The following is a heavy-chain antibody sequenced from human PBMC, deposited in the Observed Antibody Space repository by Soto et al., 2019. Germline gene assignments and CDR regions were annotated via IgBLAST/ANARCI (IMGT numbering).Heavy chain of an antibody. CDR3: ARDNRAAAGTFDY. Sequence: SVKVSCKASGGTFSSYAISWVRQAPGQGLEWMGGIIPIFGTANYAQKFQGRVTITADESTSTAYMELSSLRSEDTAVYYCARDNRAAAGTFDYWGQGTLVTVSS. CDR2: IIPIFGTA. D-gene: IGHD6-13*01. J-gene: IGHJ4*02. V-gene: IGHV1-69*13. CDR1: GGTFSSYA.